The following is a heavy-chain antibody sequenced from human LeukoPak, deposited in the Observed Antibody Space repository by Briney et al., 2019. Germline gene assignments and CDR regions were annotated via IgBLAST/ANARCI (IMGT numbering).Heavy chain of an antibody. V-gene: IGHV1-2*02. CDR3: AREQHPSSSGQYYYHGLDV. D-gene: IGHD6-19*01. CDR1: GYTFTDYY. J-gene: IGHJ6*02. CDR2: INPNSGGT. Sequence: GASVKVSCKASGYTFTDYYMHWVRQAPGQGLEWMGWINPNSGGTNYAQKFQDRVTMTRDTSISTAYMEVSRLTSDDTAVYYCAREQHPSSSGQYYYHGLDVWGQGTTVTVSS.